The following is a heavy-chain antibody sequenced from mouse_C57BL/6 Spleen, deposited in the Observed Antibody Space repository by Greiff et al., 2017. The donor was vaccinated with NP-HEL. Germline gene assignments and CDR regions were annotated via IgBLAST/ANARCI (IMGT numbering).Heavy chain of an antibody. CDR2: ILPGSGST. J-gene: IGHJ4*01. Sequence: QVQLKESGAELMKPGASVKLSCKATGYTFTGYWIEWVKQRPGHGLEWIGEILPGSGSTNYNEKFKGKATFTADTSSNTAYMQLSSLTTEDSAIYDCARIITKVVATSYYAMDYWGQGTSVTGAS. D-gene: IGHD1-1*01. CDR3: ARIITKVVATSYYAMDY. CDR1: GYTFTGYW. V-gene: IGHV1-9*01.